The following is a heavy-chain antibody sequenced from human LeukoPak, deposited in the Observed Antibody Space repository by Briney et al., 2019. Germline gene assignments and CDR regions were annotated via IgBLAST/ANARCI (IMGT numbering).Heavy chain of an antibody. CDR2: IYYSGST. Sequence: SETLSLTCAVYGGSFSGYYWSWIRQPPGKGLEWIGSIYYSGSTYYNPSLKSRVTISVDTSKNQFSLKLSSVTAADTAVYYCARDLGSGGGPFDYWGQGTLVTVSS. J-gene: IGHJ4*02. CDR1: GGSFSGYY. V-gene: IGHV4-34*01. D-gene: IGHD2-15*01. CDR3: ARDLGSGGGPFDY.